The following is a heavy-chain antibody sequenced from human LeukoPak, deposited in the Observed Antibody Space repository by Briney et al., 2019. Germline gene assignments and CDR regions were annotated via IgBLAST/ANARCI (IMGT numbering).Heavy chain of an antibody. CDR1: GGSISSSSYY. J-gene: IGHJ5*02. CDR2: IYYSGST. D-gene: IGHD6-19*01. Sequence: SETLSLTCTVSGGSISSSSYYWGWIRQPPGKGLEWIGSIYYSGSTYYNPSLKSRVTISVDTSKNQFSLKLSSVTAADTAVYYCARRRYSSGWYHSWFDPWGQGTLVTVSS. CDR3: ARRRYSSGWYHSWFDP. V-gene: IGHV4-39*01.